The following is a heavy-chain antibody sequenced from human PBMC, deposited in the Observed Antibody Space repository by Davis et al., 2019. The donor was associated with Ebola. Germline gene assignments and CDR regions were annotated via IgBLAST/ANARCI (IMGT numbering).Heavy chain of an antibody. CDR2: ISGSGGST. CDR3: ALWGYGGNSLDY. D-gene: IGHD4-23*01. V-gene: IGHV3-23*01. J-gene: IGHJ4*02. CDR1: GFTFSSYA. Sequence: GESLKISCAASGFTFSSYAMSWVRQAPGKGLEWVSAISGSGGSTYYADSVKGRFTISRDNAKNSLYLQMNSLRAEDTAVYYCALWGYGGNSLDYWGQGTLVTVSS.